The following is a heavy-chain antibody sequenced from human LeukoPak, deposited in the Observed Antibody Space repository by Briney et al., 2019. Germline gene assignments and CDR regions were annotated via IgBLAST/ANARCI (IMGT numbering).Heavy chain of an antibody. CDR3: ARAQMATNPFDY. CDR2: IYYSGST. Sequence: SETLSLTCTVSGGSISSYYWSWIRQPPGKGLEWVGYIYYSGSTDYNPSLKSRVTISVDTSKNQFSLKLSSVTAADTAVYYCARAQMATNPFDYWGQGTLVTVSS. CDR1: GGSISSYY. D-gene: IGHD5-24*01. V-gene: IGHV4-59*01. J-gene: IGHJ4*02.